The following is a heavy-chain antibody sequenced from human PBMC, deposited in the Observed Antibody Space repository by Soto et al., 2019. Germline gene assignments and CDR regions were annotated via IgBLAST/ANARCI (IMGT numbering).Heavy chain of an antibody. CDR3: ARDGVGPHGMDV. CDR1: GASVTSYY. D-gene: IGHD2-8*01. J-gene: IGHJ6*02. V-gene: IGHV4-4*07. CDR2: IYTSWNT. Sequence: QVQLQGSDPRLLKPSETLSLTCTVSGASVTSYYWSWIRQPAGKGLDWIGRIYTSWNTDYNPSLKRRVTLSVETSQNPVSLKLSSVTAADTAIYYCARDGVGPHGMDVWGQGTTVTVSS.